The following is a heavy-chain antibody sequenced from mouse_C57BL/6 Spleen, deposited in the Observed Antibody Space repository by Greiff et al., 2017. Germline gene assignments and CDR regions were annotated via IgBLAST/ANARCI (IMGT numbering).Heavy chain of an antibody. Sequence: VQLQQSGAELVRPGASVKLSCTASGFNIKDDYMHWVKQRPEQGLEWIGWIDPENGDTEYASKFQGKATIPADTSSNTAYLQLSSLPSEDTAVYYSTTNGNGDWFAYWGQGTLVTVSA. CDR1: GFNIKDDY. CDR3: TTNGNGDWFAY. J-gene: IGHJ3*01. CDR2: IDPENGDT. V-gene: IGHV14-4*01. D-gene: IGHD1-1*01.